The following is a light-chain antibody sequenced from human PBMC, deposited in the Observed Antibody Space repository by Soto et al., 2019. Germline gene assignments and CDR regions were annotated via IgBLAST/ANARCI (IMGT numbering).Light chain of an antibody. J-gene: IGLJ2*01. CDR3: SSYTPSTTPVV. V-gene: IGLV2-14*01. CDR1: SNDVGGYNY. CDR2: EVN. Sequence: QSALTQPASVSGSPGQSITISCIGTSNDVGGYNYVSWYQQHPGKAPKLIIYEVNNRPSGVSNRFSGSKSGNTASLTISGLQYEDEAHYYCSSYTPSTTPVVFGGGTKVTVL.